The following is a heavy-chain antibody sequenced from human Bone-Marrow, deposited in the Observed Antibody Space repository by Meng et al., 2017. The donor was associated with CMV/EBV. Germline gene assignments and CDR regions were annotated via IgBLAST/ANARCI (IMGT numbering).Heavy chain of an antibody. Sequence: GHLLESGGGLEPPGGSLRLSCAASGFIFSNYAMSWVRQAPGKGLEWVSALSATGGNTYYADSVKGRFTVSRDNSKNIMYLQMNNLRGEDTARYYCAKDPGSGYWVYWGQGTLVTVSS. V-gene: IGHV3-23*01. CDR1: GFIFSNYA. D-gene: IGHD3-22*01. CDR2: LSATGGNT. CDR3: AKDPGSGYWVY. J-gene: IGHJ4*01.